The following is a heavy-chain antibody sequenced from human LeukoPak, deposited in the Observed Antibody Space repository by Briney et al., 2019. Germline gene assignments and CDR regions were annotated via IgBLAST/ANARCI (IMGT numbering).Heavy chain of an antibody. D-gene: IGHD4-17*01. CDR3: ARGKITYGDYLAGFDY. J-gene: IGHJ4*02. V-gene: IGHV3-66*01. CDR2: IYSGGST. Sequence: GGSLRLSCAASGFTVSSNYMSWVRQAPGKGLEWVSVIYSGGSTYYADSVKGRFTISRDNSKNTLYLQMNSLRAKDTAVYYCARGKITYGDYLAGFDYWGQGTLVTVSS. CDR1: GFTVSSNY.